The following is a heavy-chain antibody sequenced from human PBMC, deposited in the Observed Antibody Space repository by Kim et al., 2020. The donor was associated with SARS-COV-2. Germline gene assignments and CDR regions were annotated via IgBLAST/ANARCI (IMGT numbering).Heavy chain of an antibody. CDR2: IYYSGST. J-gene: IGHJ6*02. D-gene: IGHD3-10*01. CDR1: GGSISSYY. Sequence: SETLSLTCTVSGGSISSYYWSWIRQPPGKGLEWIGYIYYSGSTNYNPSLKSRVTISVDTSKNQFSLKLSSVTAADTAVYYCARVGFSGSYPYYYYYGMDVWGQGTTVTVSS. CDR3: ARVGFSGSYPYYYYYGMDV. V-gene: IGHV4-59*01.